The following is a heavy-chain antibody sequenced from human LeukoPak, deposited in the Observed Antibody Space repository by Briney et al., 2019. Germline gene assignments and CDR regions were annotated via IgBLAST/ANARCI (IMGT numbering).Heavy chain of an antibody. Sequence: SETLSLTCAVYGGSFSGYYWSWIRQPPGKGLEWIGEINHSGSTNYNPSLKSRVTISVDTSKNQFSLKLSSVTAADTAVYYCARTYSGSYNYYYYMDVWGKGTTVTVSS. CDR1: GGSFSGYY. CDR2: INHSGST. CDR3: ARTYSGSYNYYYYMDV. D-gene: IGHD1-26*01. V-gene: IGHV4-34*01. J-gene: IGHJ6*03.